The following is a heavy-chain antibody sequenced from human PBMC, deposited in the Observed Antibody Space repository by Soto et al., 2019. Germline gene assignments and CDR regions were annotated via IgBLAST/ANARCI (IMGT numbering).Heavy chain of an antibody. CDR1: GGSISSSSYY. D-gene: IGHD3-22*01. CDR3: ARLAIVVVRVFDY. Sequence: SETLSLTCTVSGGSISSSSYYWGWIRQPPGKGLEWIGSIYYSGSTYYNPSLKSRVTISVDTSKNQFSLKLSSVTAAYTAVYCCARLAIVVVRVFDYWGQGTLVTVSS. CDR2: IYYSGST. J-gene: IGHJ4*02. V-gene: IGHV4-39*01.